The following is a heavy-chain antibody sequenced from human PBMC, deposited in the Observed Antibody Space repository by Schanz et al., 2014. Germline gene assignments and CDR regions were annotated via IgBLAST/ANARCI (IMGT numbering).Heavy chain of an antibody. CDR3: AKDPHRDYGGKPQAFDI. Sequence: EVQLVESGGGLVKPGGSLRLSCTASGFSFDSYNMNWVRQSPGKGLEWVAFLSFDSRHIYYADSVKGRFTISRDNAKSSLHLQMNSLRAEDTALYYCAKDPHRDYGGKPQAFDIWGQGTMVTVSS. V-gene: IGHV3-21*06. D-gene: IGHD4-17*01. J-gene: IGHJ3*02. CDR2: LSFDSRHI. CDR1: GFSFDSYN.